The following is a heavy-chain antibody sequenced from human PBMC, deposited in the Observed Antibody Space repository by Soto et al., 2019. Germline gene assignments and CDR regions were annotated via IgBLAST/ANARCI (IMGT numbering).Heavy chain of an antibody. D-gene: IGHD3-10*01. CDR2: NIPIFGTA. J-gene: IGHJ6*02. Sequence: SVKVSCKASGGTFSSYAINWVRQAPGQGLEWMGRNIPIFGTANYAQKFQGRVTITADESTSTSYMELSGLRSEDTAMYYCARVVYYYGSGSYHPYYGMDVWGQGTTVTVSS. CDR1: GGTFSSYA. CDR3: ARVVYYYGSGSYHPYYGMDV. V-gene: IGHV1-69*13.